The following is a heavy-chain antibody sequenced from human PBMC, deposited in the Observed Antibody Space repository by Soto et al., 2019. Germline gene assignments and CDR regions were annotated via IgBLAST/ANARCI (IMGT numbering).Heavy chain of an antibody. V-gene: IGHV4-31*03. Sequence: QVQLQESGPGLVKPSQTLSLTCTVSGASISSGGYYWGWIRQQPGKGLEWIGYSYHSGNAYYNPSLKSRVTVSVDTSKNQFSLKVNSVTAADTAVYDCARYCSTTRCPFDYWGQGTLVTVSS. CDR3: ARYCSTTRCPFDY. D-gene: IGHD2-2*01. J-gene: IGHJ4*02. CDR1: GASISSGGYY. CDR2: SYHSGNA.